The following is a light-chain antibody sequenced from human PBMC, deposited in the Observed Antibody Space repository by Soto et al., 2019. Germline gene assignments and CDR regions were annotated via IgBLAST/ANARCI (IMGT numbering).Light chain of an antibody. Sequence: QSALTQPASVSGSPGQSITISCTGTSSDVGGYNYVSWYQQHPGKAPKLMIYDVSNRPSGVSNRFSGSNSGNTASLTISGLQAEDEADYYCSSYTSSNTLHVLFGGGTKLTVL. J-gene: IGLJ2*01. V-gene: IGLV2-14*01. CDR2: DVS. CDR3: SSYTSSNTLHVL. CDR1: SSDVGGYNY.